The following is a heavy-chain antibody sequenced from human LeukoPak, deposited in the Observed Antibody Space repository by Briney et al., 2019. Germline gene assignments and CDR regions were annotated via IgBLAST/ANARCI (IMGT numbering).Heavy chain of an antibody. Sequence: GGSLRLSCAASGFTFSSYAMSWVRQASGKGLEWVSAISGSGGSTYYADSVKGRFTISRDNSKNTLYLQMNSLRAEDTAVYYCAKGARNWNYPYYYYYGMDVWGQGTTVTVSS. CDR2: ISGSGGST. CDR1: GFTFSSYA. CDR3: AKGARNWNYPYYYYYGMDV. J-gene: IGHJ6*02. V-gene: IGHV3-23*01. D-gene: IGHD1-7*01.